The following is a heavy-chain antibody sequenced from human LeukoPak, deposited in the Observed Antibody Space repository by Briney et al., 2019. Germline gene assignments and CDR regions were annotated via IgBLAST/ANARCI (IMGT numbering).Heavy chain of an antibody. V-gene: IGHV3-66*04. J-gene: IGHJ4*02. CDR3: ARLVSWFGEFYFDY. Sequence: GGSLRLSCAASGFTVSSNYMSWVRQAPGKGLEWVSVIYSGGSTYYADSVKGRFTIPRDNSKNTLYLQMNSLRAEDTAMYYCARLVSWFGEFYFDYWGQGTLVTVSS. CDR1: GFTVSSNY. D-gene: IGHD3-10*01. CDR2: IYSGGST.